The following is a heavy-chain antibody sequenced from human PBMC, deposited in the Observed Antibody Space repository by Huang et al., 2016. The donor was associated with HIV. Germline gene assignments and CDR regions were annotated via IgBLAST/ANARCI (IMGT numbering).Heavy chain of an antibody. V-gene: IGHV5-51*01. CDR1: GYGFSSYW. CDR3: ARQVDGFRSHFDF. D-gene: IGHD5-18*01. Sequence: EVLLVQSGAELKEPGESLKISCKASGYGFSSYWIGWVSQKPGKGMEWMVIIYPRHSETKYSPAFDGKVPISADKSTRTAYLQWESLKAPDTAIYFCARQVDGFRSHFDFWGQGTLVSVSS. CDR2: IYPRHSET. J-gene: IGHJ4*02.